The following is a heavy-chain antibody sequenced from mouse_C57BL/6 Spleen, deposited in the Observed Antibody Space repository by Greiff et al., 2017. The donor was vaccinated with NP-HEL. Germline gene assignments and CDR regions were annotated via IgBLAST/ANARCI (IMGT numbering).Heavy chain of an antibody. Sequence: VQLQQSGAELVRPGASVTLSCKASGYTFTDYEMHWVKQTPVHGLEWIGAIDPETGGTAYNQKFKGKAILTADKSSSTAYMELLSLTSEDSAVYYCTRWGWDYWGQGTTLTVSS. CDR3: TRWGWDY. D-gene: IGHD3-3*01. CDR2: IDPETGGT. CDR1: GYTFTDYE. V-gene: IGHV1-15*01. J-gene: IGHJ2*01.